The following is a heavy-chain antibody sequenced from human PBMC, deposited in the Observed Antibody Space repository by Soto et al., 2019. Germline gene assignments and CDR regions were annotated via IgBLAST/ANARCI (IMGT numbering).Heavy chain of an antibody. J-gene: IGHJ4*02. CDR3: ARDRGRGTDGADY. CDR1: GYTLTTYY. V-gene: IGHV1-46*01. D-gene: IGHD3-16*01. CDR2: INPSSGST. Sequence: QVQLVQSGPEVRKPGASVKVSCKASGYTLTTYYIYWVRQAPRQGLERMGRINPSSGSTNFAPKFQGRLTMTRDTSTSTVYMEFSSLRSDDTAVYYCARDRGRGTDGADYWGQGTLVTVSS.